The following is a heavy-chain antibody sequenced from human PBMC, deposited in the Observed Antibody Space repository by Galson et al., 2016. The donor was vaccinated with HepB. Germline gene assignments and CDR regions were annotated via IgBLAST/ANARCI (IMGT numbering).Heavy chain of an antibody. J-gene: IGHJ4*02. V-gene: IGHV4-59*02. D-gene: IGHD4-17*01. CDR3: ARGEPSVTDY. CDR2: IFASGNT. CDR1: GGSVTISY. Sequence: SETLSLTCTVSGGSVTISYWSWIRQSPGGRLEWIGYIFASGNTNYNPSLKSRVAMSIDTSKKQISLTLRSVTAADTAVYYCARGEPSVTDYWGQGTLVTVSS.